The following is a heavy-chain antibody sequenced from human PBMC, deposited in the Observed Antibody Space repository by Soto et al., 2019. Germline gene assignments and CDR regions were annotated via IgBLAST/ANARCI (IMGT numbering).Heavy chain of an antibody. D-gene: IGHD3-3*01. Sequence: EVQVLESGGGLVQPGGSLRLSCAASGFTFSSYAMSWVRQAPGKGLEWVSAISGSGGSTYYADSVKGRFTISRDNSKNTLYLQMNSLRAEDTAVYYCALSETYYDFWSGYFFDYWGQGTLVTVSS. CDR2: ISGSGGST. CDR3: ALSETYYDFWSGYFFDY. V-gene: IGHV3-23*01. CDR1: GFTFSSYA. J-gene: IGHJ4*02.